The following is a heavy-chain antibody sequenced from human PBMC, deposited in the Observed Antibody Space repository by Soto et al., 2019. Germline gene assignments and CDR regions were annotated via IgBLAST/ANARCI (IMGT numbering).Heavy chain of an antibody. V-gene: IGHV4-34*01. CDR1: GGSFSGYY. CDR2: INHSGST. CDR3: ARGAVAGELDY. Sequence: SETLSLTCAVHGGSFSGYYWSWIRQPPGKGLEWIGEINHSGSTNYNPSLKSRVTISVDTSKNQFSLKLSSVTAADTAVYYCARGAVAGELDYWGQGTLVTVPQ. J-gene: IGHJ4*02. D-gene: IGHD6-19*01.